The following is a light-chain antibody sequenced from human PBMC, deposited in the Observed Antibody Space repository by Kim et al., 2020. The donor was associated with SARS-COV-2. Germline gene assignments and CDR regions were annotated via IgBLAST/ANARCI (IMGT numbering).Light chain of an antibody. CDR2: GEN. V-gene: IGLV3-19*01. CDR3: NSRDSSGDDLV. CDR1: SLRLYY. J-gene: IGLJ1*01. Sequence: SSELTQDPAVSVALGQTVRITCQGDSLRLYYATWYQQKPGQAPELVMYGENKRPSGIPDRFSGSSSGNTASLTITGAQAEDEADYYCNSRDSSGDDLVFATWTKVTVL.